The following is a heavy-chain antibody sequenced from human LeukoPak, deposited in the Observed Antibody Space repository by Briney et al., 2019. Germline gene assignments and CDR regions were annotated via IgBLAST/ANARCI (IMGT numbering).Heavy chain of an antibody. CDR3: ASGFTTVNFDY. CDR2: IPYDGSNK. V-gene: IGHV3-30-3*01. D-gene: IGHD4-17*01. J-gene: IGHJ4*02. CDR1: GFTFSSYA. Sequence: PGRSLRLSCAASGFTFSSYAMHWVRQAPGKGLEWVAVIPYDGSNKYYADSVKGRFTISRDNSKNTLYLQMNSLRAEDTAVYYCASGFTTVNFDYWGQGTLVTVSS.